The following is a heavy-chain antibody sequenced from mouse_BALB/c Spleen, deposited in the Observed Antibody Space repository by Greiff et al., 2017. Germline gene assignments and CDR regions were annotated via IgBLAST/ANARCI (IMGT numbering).Heavy chain of an antibody. CDR2: INPYNGGT. CDR3: ARDEIGYSYFDY. Sequence: EVQLMESGPELVKPGASMKISCKASGYSFTGYTMNWVKQSHGKNLEWIGLINPYNGGTSYNQKFKGKATLTVDTSSSTAYMELLSLTSADSAVYYCARDEIGYSYFDYWGQGTTLTVSS. V-gene: IGHV1-25*01. CDR1: GYSFTGYT. J-gene: IGHJ2*01.